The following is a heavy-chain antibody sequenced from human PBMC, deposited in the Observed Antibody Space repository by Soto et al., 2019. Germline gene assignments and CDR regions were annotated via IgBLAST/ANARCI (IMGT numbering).Heavy chain of an antibody. Sequence: EVQLVESGGGLVQPGGSLRLSCVASGFTFSSYWMHWVRQAPGKGLVWVSSISNDGSSIYADPVKGRFTISRDNATNTLYLHLNSLRAEDTAVYYCARLPNKSPQNWCQGTLVIVSP. CDR1: GFTFSSYW. J-gene: IGHJ1*01. V-gene: IGHV3-74*01. CDR2: ISNDGSS. CDR3: ARLPNKSPQN.